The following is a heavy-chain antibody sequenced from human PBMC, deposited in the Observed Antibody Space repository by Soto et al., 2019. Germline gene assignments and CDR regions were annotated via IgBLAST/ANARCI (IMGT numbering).Heavy chain of an antibody. CDR1: GGSISSSIYY. CDR3: ARLVFVGGYDIFDY. Sequence: PSETLSLTCTVSGGSISSSIYYWGWIRQPPGKGLEWIGTIYYSGSTYYNPSLKSRVTISVDTSKNQFSLKLSSVTAADTAVYYCARLVFVGGYDIFDYWGQGTLVTVSS. J-gene: IGHJ4*02. V-gene: IGHV4-39*01. CDR2: IYYSGST. D-gene: IGHD5-12*01.